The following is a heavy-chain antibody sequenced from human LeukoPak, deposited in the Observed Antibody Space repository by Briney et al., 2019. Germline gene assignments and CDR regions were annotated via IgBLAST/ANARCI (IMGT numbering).Heavy chain of an antibody. V-gene: IGHV1-69*01. Sequence: KFQGRVTITADESTSTAYMELSSLRSEDTAVYYCARGMNGGYFDYWGQGTLVTVSS. CDR3: ARGMNGGYFDY. J-gene: IGHJ4*02. D-gene: IGHD1-1*01.